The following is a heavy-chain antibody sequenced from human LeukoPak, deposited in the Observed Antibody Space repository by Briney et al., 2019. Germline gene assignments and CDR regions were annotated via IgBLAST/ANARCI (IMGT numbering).Heavy chain of an antibody. J-gene: IGHJ6*03. CDR3: ARKRYYSSSSCYYYYMDV. Sequence: SETLSLTCTVSGGSISSSSYYWGWIRQPPGKGLEWIGSIYYSGSTYYNPSLKSRVTISVDTSKNQFSLKLTSVTAADTAVYYCARKRYYSSSSCYYYYMDVWGKGTTVTVSS. CDR2: IYYSGST. V-gene: IGHV4-39*07. CDR1: GGSISSSSYY. D-gene: IGHD2-2*01.